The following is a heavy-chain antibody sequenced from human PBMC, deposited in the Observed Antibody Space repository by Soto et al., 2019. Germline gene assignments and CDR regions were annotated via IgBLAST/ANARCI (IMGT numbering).Heavy chain of an antibody. Sequence: QVQLMQSGAEVKKPGASVKVSCKASGYTFTTYDINWVRQAPGQGLEWRGWMNPNRTNPGYAEKFQCQVTITRGTSISTAYMELSTLRYDDTAVYYCVRGGFLSHSHVISAPATVGFDPWGQGTLVTVSS. D-gene: IGHD4-4*01. CDR1: GYTFTTYD. CDR2: MNPNRTNP. CDR3: VRGGFLSHSHVISAPATVGFDP. V-gene: IGHV1-8*01. J-gene: IGHJ5*02.